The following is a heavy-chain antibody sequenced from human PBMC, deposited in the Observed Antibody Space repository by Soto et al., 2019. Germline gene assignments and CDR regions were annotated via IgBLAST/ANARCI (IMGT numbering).Heavy chain of an antibody. J-gene: IGHJ4*02. CDR2: IVPKLGTV. CDR3: ASPRAYDYESDGYYGHQGDD. V-gene: IGHV1-69*01. Sequence: QVQLVQSGAEVKKTGSSVKVSCKISGGIFSRHAIDWVRQAPGQGLEWMGGIVPKLGTVIYAQNFQARVTISADELTNTSYRDVSGLTYEDTAVYCCASPRAYDYESDGYYGHQGDDWGQGTLVTVSS. D-gene: IGHD3-22*01. CDR1: GGIFSRHA.